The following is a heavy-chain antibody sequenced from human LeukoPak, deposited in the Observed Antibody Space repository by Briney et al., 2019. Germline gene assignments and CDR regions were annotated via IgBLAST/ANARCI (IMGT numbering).Heavy chain of an antibody. V-gene: IGHV4-4*02. J-gene: IGHJ5*02. Sequence: SETLSLTCAVYGGSISSSNWWSWVRQPPGKGLEWIGEIYHSGSTNYNPSLKSRVTISVDKSKNQFSLKLSSVTAADTAVYYCARDFPFLDSRWFDPWGQGTLVTVSS. CDR1: GGSISSSNW. CDR3: ARDFPFLDSRWFDP. CDR2: IYHSGST. D-gene: IGHD2/OR15-2a*01.